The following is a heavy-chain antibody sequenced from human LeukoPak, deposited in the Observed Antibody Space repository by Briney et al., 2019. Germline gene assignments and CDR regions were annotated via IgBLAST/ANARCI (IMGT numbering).Heavy chain of an antibody. V-gene: IGHV1-18*01. D-gene: IGHD3-3*01. CDR1: GYTFTSYG. J-gene: IGHJ1*01. CDR3: ARDTHNYDFCSGTRRTEYFQH. Sequence: ASVTVSCTASGYTFTSYGISWVRQAPGQGLEWMGWISAYNGNTNYAQKLQGRVTMTTDTSTSTAYMELRSLRSDDTAVYYCARDTHNYDFCSGTRRTEYFQHWGQGTLVTVSS. CDR2: ISAYNGNT.